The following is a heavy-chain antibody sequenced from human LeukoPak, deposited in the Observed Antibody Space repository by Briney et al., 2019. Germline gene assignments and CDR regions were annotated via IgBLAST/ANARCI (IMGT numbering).Heavy chain of an antibody. Sequence: GGSLRLSCAASGFTFSSYGMSWVRQAPGKGLEWVSAISGSGGSTYYADSVKGRFTISRDNSKNTLYLQMNSLRAEDTAVYYCASPYDSSGYYSARDAFDLWGQGTLVTVSS. J-gene: IGHJ4*02. D-gene: IGHD3-22*01. CDR2: ISGSGGST. V-gene: IGHV3-23*01. CDR1: GFTFSSYG. CDR3: ASPYDSSGYYSARDAFDL.